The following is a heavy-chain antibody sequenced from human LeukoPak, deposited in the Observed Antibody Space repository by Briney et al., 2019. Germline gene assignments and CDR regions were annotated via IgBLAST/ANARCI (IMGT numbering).Heavy chain of an antibody. J-gene: IGHJ4*02. CDR3: ARDRRGYYIY. CDR2: IKQDGSEK. D-gene: IGHD3-22*01. Sequence: GGSLSLSCAASGFTFRSYWMSWVRQAPGKGLEWVAKIKQDGSEKYYVDSVKGRFTISRDNAKNSLYLQMNSLRAEDTAVYYCARDRRGYYIYWGQGNLVTVSS. V-gene: IGHV3-7*01. CDR1: GFTFRSYW.